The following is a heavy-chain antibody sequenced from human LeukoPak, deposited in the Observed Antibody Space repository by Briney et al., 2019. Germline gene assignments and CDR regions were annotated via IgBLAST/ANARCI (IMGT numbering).Heavy chain of an antibody. Sequence: GGSLRLSCPASGFIFSDYYMYWIRQAPGKGLEWLSYISKSGDTIYYADSVKGRFTISRDNSKNTLYLQMNSLRAEDTAVYYCARVYQPLLWFGELSSWGQGTLVTVSS. CDR3: ARVYQPLLWFGELSS. D-gene: IGHD3-10*01. CDR1: GFIFSDYY. V-gene: IGHV3-11*04. CDR2: ISKSGDTI. J-gene: IGHJ5*02.